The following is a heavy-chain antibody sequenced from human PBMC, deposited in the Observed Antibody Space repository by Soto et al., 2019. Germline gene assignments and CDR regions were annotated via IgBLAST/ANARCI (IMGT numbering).Heavy chain of an antibody. CDR3: ERAPIYYYYYYGMDV. V-gene: IGHV4-31*03. CDR2: IYYSGST. CDR1: GGSISSGGYY. D-gene: IGHD3-9*01. Sequence: KASETLSLTCTVSGGSISSGGYYWSWIRQHPGKGLEWIGYIYYSGSTYYNPSLKSRVTISVDTSKNQFSLKLSSVTAADTAVYYCERAPIYYYYYYGMDVWGQGPTVTVYS. J-gene: IGHJ6*02.